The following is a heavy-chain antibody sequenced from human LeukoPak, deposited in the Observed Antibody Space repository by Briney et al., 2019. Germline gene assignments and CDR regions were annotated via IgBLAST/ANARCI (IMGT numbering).Heavy chain of an antibody. V-gene: IGHV4-34*01. D-gene: IGHD3-10*01. J-gene: IGHJ6*04. CDR1: GGSFSGYY. CDR2: INHSGST. CDR3: AREGAPRRITIVRGHMDV. Sequence: KPSETLSLTCAVYGGSFSGYYWSWIRQPPGKGLEWIGEINHSGSTNYNPSLKSRVTISVDTSKNQFSLKLSSVTAADTAVYYCAREGAPRRITIVRGHMDVWGKGTTVTVSS.